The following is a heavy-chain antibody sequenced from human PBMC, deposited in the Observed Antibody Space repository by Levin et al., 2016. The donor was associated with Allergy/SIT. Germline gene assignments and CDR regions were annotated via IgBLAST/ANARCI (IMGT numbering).Heavy chain of an antibody. Sequence: SETLSLTCTVSGGSINSYYWSWMRQPPGKELEWIAYIYYSGTINYNPSLKSRVTISVDTSKSQFSLRLSSVTAADTAVYYCARQGLTVDLHSWGQGALVTVSS. V-gene: IGHV4-59*01. CDR1: GGSINSYY. CDR2: IYYSGTI. CDR3: ARQGLTVDLHS. J-gene: IGHJ4*02.